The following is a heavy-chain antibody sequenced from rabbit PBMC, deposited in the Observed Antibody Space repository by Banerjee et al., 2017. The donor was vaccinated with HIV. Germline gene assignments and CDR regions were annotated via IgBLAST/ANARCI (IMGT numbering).Heavy chain of an antibody. Sequence: QEQLVESGGGLVQPEGSLTLTCTASGFSFSSSYDMCWVRQAPGKGLEWIGCIYTANGNTHYASWAKGRFTISKTTTTTVTLQMPSLTAADTATYFCAGGSISGTDYNLWGPGTLVTVS. D-gene: IGHD1-1*01. CDR2: IYTANGNT. CDR1: GFSFSSSYD. J-gene: IGHJ4*01. V-gene: IGHV1S45*01. CDR3: AGGSISGTDYNL.